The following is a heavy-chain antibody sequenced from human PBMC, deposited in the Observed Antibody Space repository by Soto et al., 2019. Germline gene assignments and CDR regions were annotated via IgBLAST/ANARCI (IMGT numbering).Heavy chain of an antibody. D-gene: IGHD6-13*01. Sequence: EVQLVESGGGLVQPGESLRLSCAASGFTFSSYWMHWVRQAPGKGLVWVSRINSDGSRTNYADSVKGRFTVSRDNAKNTQYLQVNSLSAEDTAVYYCARVLTGSWNWFDPWGQGTLVTVSS. CDR2: INSDGSRT. V-gene: IGHV3-74*01. J-gene: IGHJ5*02. CDR1: GFTFSSYW. CDR3: ARVLTGSWNWFDP.